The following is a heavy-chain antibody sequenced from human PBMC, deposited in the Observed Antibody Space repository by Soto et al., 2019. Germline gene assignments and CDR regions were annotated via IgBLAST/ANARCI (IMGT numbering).Heavy chain of an antibody. CDR1: GFTFSSYA. J-gene: IGHJ6*02. CDR3: AKALTGVVIPYYSGMDV. V-gene: IGHV3-23*01. Sequence: PGGSLRLSCAASGFTFSSYAMSWVRQAPGKGLEWVSAISGSGGSTYYADSVKGRFTISRDNSKNTLYLQMNSLRAEDTAVYYCAKALTGVVIPYYSGMDVWGQGTKVTVSS. D-gene: IGHD3-3*01. CDR2: ISGSGGST.